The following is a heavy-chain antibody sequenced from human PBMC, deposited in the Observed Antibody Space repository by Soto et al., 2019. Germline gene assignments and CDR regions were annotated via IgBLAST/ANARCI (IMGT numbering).Heavy chain of an antibody. D-gene: IGHD2-15*01. J-gene: IGHJ5*02. CDR1: GFTFSSYA. CDR3: AKDMGHWTYCSGGSCYSKGAWFDP. Sequence: EVQLLESGGGLVQPGGSLRLSCAASGFTFSSYAMSWVRQAPGKGLEWVSAISGSGGSTYYADSVKGRFTISRDNSKNTLYLQMNSLRAEDTAVYYCAKDMGHWTYCSGGSCYSKGAWFDPWGQGTLVTVSS. CDR2: ISGSGGST. V-gene: IGHV3-23*01.